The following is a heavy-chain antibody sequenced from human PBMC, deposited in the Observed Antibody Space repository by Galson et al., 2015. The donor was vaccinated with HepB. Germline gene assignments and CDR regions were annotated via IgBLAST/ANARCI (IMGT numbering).Heavy chain of an antibody. CDR1: GYTFTSYY. Sequence: SVKVSCKASGYTFTSYYMHWVQQAPGQGLEWMGIIDPSGGSTSYAQKFQGRVTMTRDTSTSTVYVELSSLGSEDTAVYYCARETSSWGGGHFDYWGQGTLVTVSS. CDR2: IDPSGGST. D-gene: IGHD2-15*01. CDR3: ARETSSWGGGHFDY. V-gene: IGHV1-46*01. J-gene: IGHJ4*02.